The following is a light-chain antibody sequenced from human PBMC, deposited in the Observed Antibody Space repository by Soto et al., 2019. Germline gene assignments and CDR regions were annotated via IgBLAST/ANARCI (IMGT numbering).Light chain of an antibody. CDR3: QLYNSYSQAT. V-gene: IGKV1-5*03. Sequence: DIQMTQPPSTLSASVGDRVTITCRASQSISSWLAWYQQKPGKAPKLLIYKASSLESGVPSRFSGSGSGTEFTLTISSLQPDDFATYYCQLYNSYSQATFGQGTKVDI. CDR1: QSISSW. CDR2: KAS. J-gene: IGKJ1*01.